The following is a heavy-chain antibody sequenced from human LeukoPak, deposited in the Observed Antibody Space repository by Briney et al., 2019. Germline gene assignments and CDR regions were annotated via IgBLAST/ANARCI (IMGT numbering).Heavy chain of an antibody. Sequence: ASVKVSCKASGYTFTNYYMHWVRQAPGQGLEWMGIINPNGGGTSYAQKFQGRVTMTRDMSTSTVYMELSSLRYEDTAVYYCARLEPSLRGPTFDYWGQGTLVTVSS. CDR1: GYTFTNYY. D-gene: IGHD4-17*01. CDR3: ARLEPSLRGPTFDY. J-gene: IGHJ4*02. CDR2: INPNGGGT. V-gene: IGHV1-46*01.